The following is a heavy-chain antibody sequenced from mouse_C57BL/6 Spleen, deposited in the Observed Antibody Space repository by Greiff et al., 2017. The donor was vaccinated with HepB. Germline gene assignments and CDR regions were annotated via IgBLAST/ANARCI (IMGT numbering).Heavy chain of an antibody. D-gene: IGHD2-3*01. CDR3: TRGGDGYYDWYFDV. CDR1: GFTFSSYA. CDR2: ISSGGDYI. J-gene: IGHJ1*03. V-gene: IGHV5-9-1*02. Sequence: EVKLMESGEGLVKPGGSLKLSCAASGFTFSSYAMSWVRQTPEKRLEWVAYISSGGDYIYYADTVKGRFTISRDNARNTLYLQMSSLKSEDTAMYYCTRGGDGYYDWYFDVWGTGTTVTVSS.